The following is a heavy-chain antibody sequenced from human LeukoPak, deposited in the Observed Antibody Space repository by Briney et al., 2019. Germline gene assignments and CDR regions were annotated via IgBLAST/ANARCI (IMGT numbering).Heavy chain of an antibody. J-gene: IGHJ6*02. D-gene: IGHD3-22*01. V-gene: IGHV4-34*01. Sequence: PSETLSLTCAVYGGSFIDYYWSWIRQPPGRGLEWIGETNQCGSTNYNPSLKSRVTISVDTSKNQFSLKLSSVTAADTAVYYCARGPYYYDSSGYYYYYYGMDVWGQGTTVTVSS. CDR2: TNQCGST. CDR1: GGSFIDYY. CDR3: ARGPYYYDSSGYYYYYYGMDV.